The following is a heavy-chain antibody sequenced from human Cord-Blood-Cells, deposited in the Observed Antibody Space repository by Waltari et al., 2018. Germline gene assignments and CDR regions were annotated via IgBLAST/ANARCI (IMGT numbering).Heavy chain of an antibody. CDR2: INPNSGGT. CDR3: ATATYYYDSSGYPDYYYGMDV. Sequence: QVQLVQSGAEVKKPGASVKVSCKASGYTFTGYYMHWVRQAPGQGLEWMGWINPNSGGTNYAQELQGRVTKTRDTSISTAYMELSRLRSDDTAVYYCATATYYYDSSGYPDYYYGMDVWGQGTTVTVSS. CDR1: GYTFTGYY. J-gene: IGHJ6*02. V-gene: IGHV1-2*02. D-gene: IGHD3-22*01.